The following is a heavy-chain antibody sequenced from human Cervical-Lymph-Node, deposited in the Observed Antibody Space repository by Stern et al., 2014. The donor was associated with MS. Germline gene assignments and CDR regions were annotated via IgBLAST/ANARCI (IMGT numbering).Heavy chain of an antibody. V-gene: IGHV1-46*02. Sequence: QDQLVQSGAEVKNPGASVRISCKTSEDTFKSFYVPWVRQAPGQGLQWMGIIDPSGGRTTYGQEFQDRITMTRDTSTTTVYMELSSLASEDTAVYYCARGPLMRGWFDPWGQGTLVIVSS. J-gene: IGHJ5*02. D-gene: IGHD2-8*01. CDR2: IDPSGGRT. CDR3: ARGPLMRGWFDP. CDR1: EDTFKSFY.